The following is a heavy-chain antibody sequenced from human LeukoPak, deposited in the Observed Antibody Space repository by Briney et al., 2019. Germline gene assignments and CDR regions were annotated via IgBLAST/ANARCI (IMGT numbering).Heavy chain of an antibody. J-gene: IGHJ4*02. Sequence: GGSLRPSCAASGFTFSSYAMSWVRRAPGKGLEWVSAISGSGGSTYYADSVKGRFTISRDNSKDTLYLQMNSLRAEDTAVYYCAKGDDYYGSGSNDYWGQGTLVTVSS. CDR3: AKGDDYYGSGSNDY. V-gene: IGHV3-23*01. CDR1: GFTFSSYA. CDR2: ISGSGGST. D-gene: IGHD3-10*01.